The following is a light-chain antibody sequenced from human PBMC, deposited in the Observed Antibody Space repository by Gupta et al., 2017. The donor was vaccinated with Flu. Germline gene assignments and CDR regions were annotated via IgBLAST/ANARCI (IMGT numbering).Light chain of an antibody. J-gene: IGKJ2*01. Sequence: EIVMTQSPATLSVSPGERATLSCRASQSVSSNLAWYQQKPGQAPRLLIYHASTTATGIPARFSGSGSGTDFTLTISSLQSEDSAVYYCQQYNNWPPLYTFGQETKLEIK. CDR1: QSVSSN. V-gene: IGKV3-15*01. CDR2: HAS. CDR3: QQYNNWPPLYT.